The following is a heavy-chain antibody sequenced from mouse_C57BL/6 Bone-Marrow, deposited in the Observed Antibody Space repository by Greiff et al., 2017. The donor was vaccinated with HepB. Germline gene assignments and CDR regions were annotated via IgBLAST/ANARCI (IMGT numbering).Heavy chain of an antibody. J-gene: IGHJ1*03. V-gene: IGHV5-2*01. CDR1: EYEFPSHD. CDR3: AGLWLRRYWYFDV. D-gene: IGHD2-2*01. CDR2: INSDGGST. Sequence: EVMLVESGGGLVQPGESLKLSCESNEYEFPSHDMSWVRKTPEKRLELVAAINSDGGSTYYPDTMERRFIISRDNTKKTLYLQMSSLRSEDTALYYCAGLWLRRYWYFDVWGTGTTVTVSS.